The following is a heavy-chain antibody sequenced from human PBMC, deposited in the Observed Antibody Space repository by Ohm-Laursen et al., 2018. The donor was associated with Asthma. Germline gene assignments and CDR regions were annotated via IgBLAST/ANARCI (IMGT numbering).Heavy chain of an antibody. Sequence: TLSLTCTVSGDSISSGNNYWSWIRQHPGKGLEWIGYMYYSGTTYYNPSLNSRVAILVDTSKNQFSLKVNSVTAADTAVYYCARGVEYDYDSTGYYLDHWGQGTLVTVSS. J-gene: IGHJ4*02. D-gene: IGHD3-22*01. CDR2: MYYSGTT. V-gene: IGHV4-31*03. CDR1: GDSISSGNNY. CDR3: ARGVEYDYDSTGYYLDH.